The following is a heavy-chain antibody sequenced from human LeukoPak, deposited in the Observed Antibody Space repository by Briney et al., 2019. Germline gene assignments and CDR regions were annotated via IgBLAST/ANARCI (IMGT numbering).Heavy chain of an antibody. D-gene: IGHD3-10*01. CDR2: IASNGGNT. CDR1: GFTFSAFS. J-gene: IGHJ5*02. Sequence: AGGSLRLSCAASGFTFSAFSMTWVRQAPGKGLEWVSLIASNGGNTYYADSVKGRFTVSRDNAKNSLYLQVNSLRAEDTAVYYCARDYYGSGSYGWFDPWGRGTLVTVSS. V-gene: IGHV3-21*04. CDR3: ARDYYGSGSYGWFDP.